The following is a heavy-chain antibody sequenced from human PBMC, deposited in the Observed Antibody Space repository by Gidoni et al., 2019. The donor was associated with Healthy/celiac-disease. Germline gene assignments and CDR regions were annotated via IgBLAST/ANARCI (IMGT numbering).Heavy chain of an antibody. J-gene: IGHJ4*02. Sequence: QVQLVESGGGVVQPGRSLRLSWAASGFTFSSYGMHWVRQGPGKGLGWVAVISYDGSNKSYADSVKGRFTISRDNSKNTLYLQMNSLRAEDTAVYYCAKGGYSSSWSLDYWGQGTLVTVSS. D-gene: IGHD6-13*01. CDR1: GFTFSSYG. V-gene: IGHV3-30*18. CDR2: ISYDGSNK. CDR3: AKGGYSSSWSLDY.